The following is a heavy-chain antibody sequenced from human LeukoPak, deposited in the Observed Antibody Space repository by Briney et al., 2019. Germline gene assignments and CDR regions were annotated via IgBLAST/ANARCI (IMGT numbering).Heavy chain of an antibody. Sequence: SETLSLTCAVYGGSFSGYYWSWIRQPPGKGLEWIGEINHSGSTNYNPSLKSRVTISVDTSKNQFSLKLNSVAAADTAVYYCARGHRMVRGVISPRPDYWGQGTLVTVSS. CDR1: GGSFSGYY. D-gene: IGHD3-10*01. CDR3: ARGHRMVRGVISPRPDY. CDR2: INHSGST. V-gene: IGHV4-34*01. J-gene: IGHJ4*02.